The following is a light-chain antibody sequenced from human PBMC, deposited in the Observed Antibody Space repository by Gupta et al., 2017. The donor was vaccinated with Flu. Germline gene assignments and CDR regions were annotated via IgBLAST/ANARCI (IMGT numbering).Light chain of an antibody. V-gene: IGKV1-5*03. CDR3: QQDRSYPWR. Sequence: DIQMTQSPSTLSASVGDRVTITCRASQSSDSWLAWYQQKPGKAPKLLIYKASKVESGLPSRFSSRASGAEITLTISMRHPDNFTTYYCQQDRSYPWRCGQGTTLEIK. CDR2: KAS. CDR1: QSSDSW. J-gene: IGKJ1*01.